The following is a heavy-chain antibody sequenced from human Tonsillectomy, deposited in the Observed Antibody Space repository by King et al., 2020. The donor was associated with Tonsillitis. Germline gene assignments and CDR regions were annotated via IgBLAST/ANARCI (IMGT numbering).Heavy chain of an antibody. V-gene: IGHV4-59*01. CDR1: GGSISGYY. CDR3: AREGNLGTSWYFDY. D-gene: IGHD6-13*01. CDR2: MYYSGST. Sequence: VQLQESGPGLVKASETLSLSCSVSGGSISGYYWSWIRQPPGEGLEWIGSMYYSGSTIYNPSLKSRVTISLDTSKTQFSLKLSSVTAADTAVYYCAREGNLGTSWYFDYWGKGTLVTVSS. J-gene: IGHJ4*02.